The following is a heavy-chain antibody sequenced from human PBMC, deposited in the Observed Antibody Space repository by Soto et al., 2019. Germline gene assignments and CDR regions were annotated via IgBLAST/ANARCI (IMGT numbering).Heavy chain of an antibody. D-gene: IGHD1-7*01. V-gene: IGHV4-59*01. Sequence: SETLSLPCTVSGGSISSYYWSWIRQPPGKGLEWIGYIYYSGSTNYNPSLKSRVTISVDTSKNQFSLKLSSVTAADTAVYYCARLNWNYLRFDYWGQGTLVTVSS. CDR1: GGSISSYY. J-gene: IGHJ4*02. CDR3: ARLNWNYLRFDY. CDR2: IYYSGST.